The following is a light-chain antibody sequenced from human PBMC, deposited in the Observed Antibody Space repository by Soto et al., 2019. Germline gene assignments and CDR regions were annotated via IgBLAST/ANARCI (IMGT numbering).Light chain of an antibody. V-gene: IGLV2-14*01. CDR2: DVS. J-gene: IGLJ1*01. CDR1: SSDVGGYNY. Sequence: QSVLTQPASVSGSPGQSITISCTGTSSDVGGYNYVSWYQQHPGKAPKLMIYDVSNRPSGVSNRFSGSKSGNTASLTISGLQAEDEAYYYGSSYTSSCTLGVFGAGTK. CDR3: SSYTSSCTLGV.